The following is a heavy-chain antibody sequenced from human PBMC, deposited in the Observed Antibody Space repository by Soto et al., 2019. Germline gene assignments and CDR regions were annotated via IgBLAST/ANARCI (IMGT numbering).Heavy chain of an antibody. CDR1: GYSFTSYW. Sequence: PGESLKISCKGSGYSFTSYWIGWVRQMPGKGLEWMGIIYPGDSDARYSPSFAGQVTISVDKSITTAYLHWSSLGASDSAVYYCARQGDMAATPADAFDIWGQGTLVTVSS. CDR2: IYPGDSDA. CDR3: ARQGDMAATPADAFDI. D-gene: IGHD6-19*01. J-gene: IGHJ3*02. V-gene: IGHV5-51*01.